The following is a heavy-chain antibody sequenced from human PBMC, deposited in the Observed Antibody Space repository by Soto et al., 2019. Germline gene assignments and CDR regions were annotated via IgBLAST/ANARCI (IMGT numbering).Heavy chain of an antibody. J-gene: IGHJ4*02. CDR2: IFSSDSSA. CDR1: GFTFSSYS. D-gene: IGHD2-2*01. CDR3: GTWRGSSWFDY. Sequence: PGESLKISCKASGFTFSSYSLGWVRHMPGKGLQWMGSIFSSDSSAKYSPSFVGQVTISVDRSINTAYLQWSSLKASDTAIYYCGTWRGSSWFDYWGPGTLVTVS. V-gene: IGHV5-51*01.